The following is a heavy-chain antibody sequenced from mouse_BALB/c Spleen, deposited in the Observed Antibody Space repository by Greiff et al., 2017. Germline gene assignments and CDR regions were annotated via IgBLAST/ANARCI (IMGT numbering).Heavy chain of an antibody. CDR2: INPSTGYT. CDR1: GYTFTSYW. CDR3: ATYGNYYAWFAY. J-gene: IGHJ3*01. D-gene: IGHD2-1*01. Sequence: VQLQQSGAELAKPGASVKMFCKASGYTFTSYWMHWVKQRPGQGLEWIGYINPSTGYTEYNQKFKDKATLTADKSSSTAYMQLSSLTSEDSAVYYCATYGNYYAWFAYWGQGTLVTVSA. V-gene: IGHV1-7*01.